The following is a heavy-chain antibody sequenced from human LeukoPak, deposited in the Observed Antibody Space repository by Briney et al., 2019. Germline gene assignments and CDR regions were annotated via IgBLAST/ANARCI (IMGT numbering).Heavy chain of an antibody. CDR2: ICGGGGST. CDR3: AKGRSASCYGGMDV. V-gene: IGHV3-23*01. J-gene: IGHJ6*02. CDR1: GFTFSSYA. D-gene: IGHD2-2*01. Sequence: GGSLRLSCAASGFTFSSYAMSWVRQAPGKGLEWVSGICGGGGSTYYADSVKGRFTISRDNSNNTLYLQMNSLRADDTAVYYCAKGRSASCYGGMDVWGQGTTVTVSS.